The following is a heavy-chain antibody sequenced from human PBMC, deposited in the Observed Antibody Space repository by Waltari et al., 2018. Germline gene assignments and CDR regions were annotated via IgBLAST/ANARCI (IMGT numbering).Heavy chain of an antibody. CDR3: ARTPKSSGYYFDY. CDR1: GFTFSSYA. D-gene: IGHD3-22*01. CDR2: ISYDGSNK. V-gene: IGHV3-30-3*01. J-gene: IGHJ4*02. Sequence: QVQLVESGGGVVQPGRSLRLSCAASGFTFSSYAMHWVRQAPGKGLEGVAVISYDGSNKYYADSVKGRFTISRDNSKNTLYLQMNSLRAEDTAVYYCARTPKSSGYYFDYWGQGTLVTVSS.